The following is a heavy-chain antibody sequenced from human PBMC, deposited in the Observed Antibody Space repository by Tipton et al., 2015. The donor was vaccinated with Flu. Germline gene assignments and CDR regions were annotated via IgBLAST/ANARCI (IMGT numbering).Heavy chain of an antibody. CDR1: GDSITSGNYY. V-gene: IGHV4-61*02. D-gene: IGHD3-22*01. Sequence: TLSLTCTVSGDSITSGNYYWTLIRQSAGKGLEWIGRVSSSGSTRYNPSLKGRATISLDMSRNQFSLKLISVTAADTAVYYCTRGTIYYDSRGFEYYRFGPWGQGSLVSVSS. CDR2: VSSSGST. CDR3: TRGTIYYDSRGFEYYRFGP. J-gene: IGHJ5*02.